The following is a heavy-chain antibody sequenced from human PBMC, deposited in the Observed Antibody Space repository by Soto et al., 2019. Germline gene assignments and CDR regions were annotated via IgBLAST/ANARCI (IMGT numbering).Heavy chain of an antibody. J-gene: IGHJ4*02. V-gene: IGHV1-69*02. D-gene: IGHD3-16*01. CDR2: IIPFLGIA. CDR1: VRTFSSYT. CDR3: ARSYGGWG. Sequence: QVQLVQSGAEVKKPGSSVKVSCKASVRTFSSYTISWVRQAPGQGLEWMGRIIPFLGIANYAVKIQGSDTITADKSTRTAYMELSSVRSEDTAVDYCARSYGGWGWGQGTLVTVSS.